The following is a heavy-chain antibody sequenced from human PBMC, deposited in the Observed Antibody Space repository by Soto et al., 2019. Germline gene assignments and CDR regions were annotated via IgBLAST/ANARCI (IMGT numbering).Heavy chain of an antibody. V-gene: IGHV4-39*01. D-gene: IGHD2-8*01. CDR3: ARHETPLRDIVLMEYAIDY. CDR2: IYYSGST. J-gene: IGHJ4*02. Sequence: GKGLEWIGSIYYSGSTYYNPSLKSRVTISVDTSKNQFSLKLSSVTAADTAVYYCARHETPLRDIVLMEYAIDYWGQGTLVTVSS.